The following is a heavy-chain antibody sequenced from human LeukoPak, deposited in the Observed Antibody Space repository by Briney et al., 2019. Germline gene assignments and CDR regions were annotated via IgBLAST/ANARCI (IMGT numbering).Heavy chain of an antibody. CDR3: ARAVGVVVPAAMGP. Sequence: GASVKVSCKASGYTFTGYYMHWVRQAPGQGLEWMGWINPNSGGTNYAQKFQGRVTMTRDTSISTAYMELSRLRSDDTAVYYCARAVGVVVPAAMGPWDQGTLVTVSS. V-gene: IGHV1-2*02. D-gene: IGHD2-2*01. CDR2: INPNSGGT. CDR1: GYTFTGYY. J-gene: IGHJ5*02.